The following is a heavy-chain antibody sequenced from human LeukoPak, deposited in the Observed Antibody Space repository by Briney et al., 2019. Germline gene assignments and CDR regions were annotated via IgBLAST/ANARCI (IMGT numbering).Heavy chain of an antibody. D-gene: IGHD6-13*01. V-gene: IGHV4-39*01. CDR2: IYYSGST. CDR3: ASPGSSSLIT. J-gene: IGHJ4*02. Sequence: SETLSLTCTVSGGSISSSSYYWGWIRQPPGKGLEWIGSIYYSGSTYYNPSLKSRVTISVDTPKNQFSLKLSSVTAAGTAVYYCASPGSSSLITWGQGTLVTVSS. CDR1: GGSISSSSYY.